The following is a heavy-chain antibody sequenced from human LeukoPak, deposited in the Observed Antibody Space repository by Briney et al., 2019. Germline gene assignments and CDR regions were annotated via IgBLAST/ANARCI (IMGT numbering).Heavy chain of an antibody. V-gene: IGHV3-23*01. CDR2: ISGSGGRT. J-gene: IGHJ3*02. CDR1: GFTFSNHG. CDR3: AKDRSYGAFEI. D-gene: IGHD3-10*01. Sequence: PGGSLRLSCAASGFTFSNHGMNWVRQAPGKGLEWVSGISGSGGRTYYADSVKGRFTISKDNSKNTVYLQMNSLRAEDTAVYYCAKDRSYGAFEIWGQGTMVTVSS.